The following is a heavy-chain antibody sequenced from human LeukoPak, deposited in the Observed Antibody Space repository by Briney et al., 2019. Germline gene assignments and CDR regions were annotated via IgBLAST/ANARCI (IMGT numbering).Heavy chain of an antibody. Sequence: SETLSLTCTVSGVSISSSNSYWGWIRQPPGKGLEWIGSIYYSGNTYYNASPKSQVSISIDTSKNQFSLRLTSVTAADTAVYYCARGHPQYYYDSSGYYYRARFDYWGQGTLVTVSS. D-gene: IGHD3-22*01. J-gene: IGHJ4*02. CDR2: IYYSGNT. V-gene: IGHV4-39*01. CDR1: GVSISSSNSY. CDR3: ARGHPQYYYDSSGYYYRARFDY.